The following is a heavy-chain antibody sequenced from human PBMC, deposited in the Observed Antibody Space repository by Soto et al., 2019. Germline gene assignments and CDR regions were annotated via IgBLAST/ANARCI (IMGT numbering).Heavy chain of an antibody. CDR3: AREEFEAGRGHFGC. V-gene: IGHV3-30-3*01. J-gene: IGHJ4*02. D-gene: IGHD6-19*01. CDR2: ISYGGNNK. Sequence: VQLVESGGGVVQPGGSLRLSCAASGFTFSTSAMHWARQAPGKVLEWMAMISYGGNNKYYADSVKGRFTISRDISESTLYLQMISLRTEDTAVYYCAREEFEAGRGHFGCWGEGTLVSVSA. CDR1: GFTFSTSA.